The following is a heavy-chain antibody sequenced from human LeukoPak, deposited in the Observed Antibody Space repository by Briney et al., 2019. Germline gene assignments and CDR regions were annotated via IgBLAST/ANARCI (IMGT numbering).Heavy chain of an antibody. V-gene: IGHV3-21*01. CDR3: ARVGGGSDYYYYGMDV. J-gene: IGHJ6*02. CDR2: ISSSSSYI. CDR1: GLTFSSYS. D-gene: IGHD2-15*01. Sequence: PGGSLRLSCAASGLTFSSYSMNWVRQAPGKGLEWVSSISSSSSYIYYADSVKGRFTISRDNAKNSLYLQMNSLRAEDTAVYYYARVGGGSDYYYYGMDVWGQGTTVTVSS.